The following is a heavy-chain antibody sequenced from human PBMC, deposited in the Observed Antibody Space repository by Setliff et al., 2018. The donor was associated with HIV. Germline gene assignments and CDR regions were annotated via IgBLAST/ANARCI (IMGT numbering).Heavy chain of an antibody. V-gene: IGHV6-1*01. D-gene: IGHD6-19*01. CDR1: GDSVSSNNAA. Sequence: SQTLSLPCVISGDSVSSNNAAWNWIRQSPLRGLEWLGRTYFRSKWYFDYAVSVKSRIIINPDTSKNQFSLHLNSATPEDTAVYYCARGSYGSVLLWGQGTLVTVSS. CDR3: ARGSYGSVLL. CDR2: TYFRSKWYF. J-gene: IGHJ4*02.